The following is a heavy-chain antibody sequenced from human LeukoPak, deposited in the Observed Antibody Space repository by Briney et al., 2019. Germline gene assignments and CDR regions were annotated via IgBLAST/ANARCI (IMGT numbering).Heavy chain of an antibody. CDR2: INHSGST. D-gene: IGHD3-10*01. J-gene: IGHJ3*02. CDR1: GGSFSGYY. V-gene: IGHV4-34*01. Sequence: SETLSLTCAVYGGSFSGYYWSWIRQPPGKGLEWIGEINHSGSTNYNPSLKSRVTISVDTSRNQSSLNLNSVTAADTAVYYCAKSNGYGLVDIWGQGTMVTVSS. CDR3: AKSNGYGLVDI.